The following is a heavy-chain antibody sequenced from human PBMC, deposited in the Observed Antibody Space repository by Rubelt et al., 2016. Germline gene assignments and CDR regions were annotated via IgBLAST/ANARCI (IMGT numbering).Heavy chain of an antibody. Sequence: FTFTSYYMHWVRQAPGQGLEWMGIINPSGGSTSYAQKFQGRVTMTRDTSTSTVYMELSSLRSEDTAVYYCARGDPYYYDSSGYYPFDYWGQGTLVTVSS. CDR3: ARGDPYYYDSSGYYPFDY. CDR2: INPSGGST. J-gene: IGHJ4*02. D-gene: IGHD3-22*01. V-gene: IGHV1-46*01. CDR1: FTFTSYY.